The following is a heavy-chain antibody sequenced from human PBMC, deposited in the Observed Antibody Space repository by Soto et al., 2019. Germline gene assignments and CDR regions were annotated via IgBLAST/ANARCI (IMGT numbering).Heavy chain of an antibody. J-gene: IGHJ4*02. D-gene: IGHD5-12*01. CDR3: AKRMATMRAFDY. Sequence: GGSLRLSCAASGFTFSSYAMSWVRQAPGKRLEWVSSISASGGSTYYTDSVKGRFTISRDNSKNTLYLQMNSLRAEDTAVYYCAKRMATMRAFDYWGQGTLVTVSS. CDR2: ISASGGST. CDR1: GFTFSSYA. V-gene: IGHV3-23*01.